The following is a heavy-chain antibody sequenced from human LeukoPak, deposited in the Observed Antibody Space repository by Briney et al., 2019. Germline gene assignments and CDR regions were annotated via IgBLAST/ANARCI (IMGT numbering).Heavy chain of an antibody. CDR1: GFTFSSYA. CDR3: ARERSPWSDDIP. V-gene: IGHV3-23*01. Sequence: GGSLRLSCAASGFTFSSYAMSWVRQAPGKGLEWVSAISGGGGSTYYADSVKGRFTISRDNSKNTLYLQMNSLRAEDTAVYFCARERSPWSDDIPWGQGTLVTVSS. J-gene: IGHJ5*02. CDR2: ISGGGGST. D-gene: IGHD1-1*01.